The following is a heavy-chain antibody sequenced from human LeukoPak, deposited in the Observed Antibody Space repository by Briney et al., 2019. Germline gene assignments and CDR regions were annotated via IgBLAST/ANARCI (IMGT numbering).Heavy chain of an antibody. V-gene: IGHV3-9*01. Sequence: GGSLRLSCAASGFTFDDYAMHWVRQAPGKGLEWVSGISWNSGSIGYADSVKGRFTISRDNAKNSLYLQMSSLRAEDTALYYCAKLDVTTVTQKDYWGQGTLVTVSS. CDR3: AKLDVTTVTQKDY. CDR1: GFTFDDYA. D-gene: IGHD4-17*01. J-gene: IGHJ4*02. CDR2: ISWNSGSI.